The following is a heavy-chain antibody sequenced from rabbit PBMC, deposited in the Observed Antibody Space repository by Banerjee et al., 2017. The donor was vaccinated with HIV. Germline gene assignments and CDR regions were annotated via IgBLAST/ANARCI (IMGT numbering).Heavy chain of an antibody. J-gene: IGHJ3*01. V-gene: IGHV1S45*01. CDR3: ARGGYVGYGL. Sequence: QEQLEESGGDLVKPEGSLTLTCTASGFSFSSRYWICWVRQAPGKGLEWIGCMNAGTSGGSYYARWAKGRFTISKTSSTTVTLQMTTVTAADTATYFCARGGYVGYGLWGQGTLVTVS. CDR1: GFSFSSRYW. D-gene: IGHD3-1*01. CDR2: MNAGTSGGS.